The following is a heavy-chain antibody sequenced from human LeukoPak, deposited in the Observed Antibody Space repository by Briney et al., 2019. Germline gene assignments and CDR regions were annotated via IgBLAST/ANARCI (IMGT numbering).Heavy chain of an antibody. D-gene: IGHD1-26*01. J-gene: IGHJ5*02. CDR3: ARHGGGSYFDYEGNWFDP. CDR1: GGSISSYY. CDR2: IYYSGST. Sequence: SETLSLTCTVSGGSISSYYWSWIRQPPGKGLEWIGYIYYSGSTNYNPSLKSRFTISVDTSKNQFSLKLSSVTAADTAVYYCARHGGGSYFDYEGNWFDPWGQGTLVTVSS. V-gene: IGHV4-59*08.